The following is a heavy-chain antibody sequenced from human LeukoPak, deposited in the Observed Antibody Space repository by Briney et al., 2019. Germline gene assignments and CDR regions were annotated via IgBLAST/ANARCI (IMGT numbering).Heavy chain of an antibody. J-gene: IGHJ4*02. Sequence: SETLSLTCAVYGGSFSAYYWTWIRQPPGKGLEWIGDIDHSGSINYNPSLKSRVTISLDTSENQFSLKLSSVTAADTALYYCSRGVGHPHWGQGTPVTVST. V-gene: IGHV4-34*01. CDR1: GGSFSAYY. CDR3: SRGVGHPH. CDR2: IDHSGSI.